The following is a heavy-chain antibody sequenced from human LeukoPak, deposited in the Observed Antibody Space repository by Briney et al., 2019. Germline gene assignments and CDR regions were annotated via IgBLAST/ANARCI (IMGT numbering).Heavy chain of an antibody. Sequence: GGSLRLSCAASGFTFSSYWMSWVRQAPGKGLEWVANIKQDGSEKYYVDSVKGRFTISRDNAKNSLYLQMNSLRAEGTAVYYCARDAWTVAGNDAFDIWGQGTMVTVSS. J-gene: IGHJ3*02. CDR2: IKQDGSEK. CDR1: GFTFSSYW. D-gene: IGHD6-19*01. V-gene: IGHV3-7*01. CDR3: ARDAWTVAGNDAFDI.